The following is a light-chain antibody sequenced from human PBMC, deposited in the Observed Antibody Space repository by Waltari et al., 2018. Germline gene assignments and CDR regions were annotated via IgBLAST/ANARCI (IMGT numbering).Light chain of an antibody. CDR2: GAS. V-gene: IGKV1-39*01. CDR3: QQTYSVVAG. Sequence: DIRMTQSPSSLSASVGERVTITCRASQSISGYLNWYQQKPGRTPKLLIYGASNLHSGVPSRFSGNESGTDFTLTINSVQPEDFATYYCQQTYSVVAGFGQGTKVEIK. CDR1: QSISGY. J-gene: IGKJ1*01.